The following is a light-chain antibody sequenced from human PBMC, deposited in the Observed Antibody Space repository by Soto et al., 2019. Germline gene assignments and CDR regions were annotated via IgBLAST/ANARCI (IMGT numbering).Light chain of an antibody. V-gene: IGKV3-15*01. CDR3: QQYYNWPQWT. CDR1: HSVSRN. Sequence: EILMTQSPATLSVSPGERATLSCRASHSVSRNLAWYQQKPGQTPRLLIYGASARATGTPARFSGSGSGTEYTLTISSVQSEDFAVYYCQQYYNWPQWTFGLGTKVEIK. J-gene: IGKJ1*01. CDR2: GAS.